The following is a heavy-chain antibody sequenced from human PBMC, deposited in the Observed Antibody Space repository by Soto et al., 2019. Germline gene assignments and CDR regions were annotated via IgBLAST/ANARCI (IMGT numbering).Heavy chain of an antibody. CDR1: GGTFSSYA. J-gene: IGHJ4*02. D-gene: IGHD2-8*02. V-gene: IGHV1-69*01. Sequence: QVQLVQSGAEVKKPGSSVKVSCKASGGTFSSYAISWVRQAPGQGLEWMGGIIPIFGTANYAQKFQGGITITADEATSPSYRELSSMRSEDTAVYYCARGGVPKLCPFDSWGQGTLVTVSS. CDR3: ARGGVPKLCPFDS. CDR2: IIPIFGTA.